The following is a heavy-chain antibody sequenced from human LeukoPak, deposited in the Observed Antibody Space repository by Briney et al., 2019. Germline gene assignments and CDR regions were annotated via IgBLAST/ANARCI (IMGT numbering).Heavy chain of an antibody. Sequence: GGSLRLSCAASGFTFSSYGMHWVRQAPGKGLEWVAVIWYDGSNKYYADSVKGRFTISRDNSKNTLYLQMNSLRAEDTAVYYCARDGPGNFRTYFDYWGQGTLVTVSS. V-gene: IGHV3-33*01. CDR2: IWYDGSNK. CDR1: GFTFSSYG. J-gene: IGHJ4*02. CDR3: ARDGPGNFRTYFDY. D-gene: IGHD1-7*01.